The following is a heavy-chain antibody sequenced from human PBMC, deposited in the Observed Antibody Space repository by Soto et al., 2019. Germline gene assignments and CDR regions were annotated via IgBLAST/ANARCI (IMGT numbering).Heavy chain of an antibody. Sequence: QVQLVQSGAAVKKPGSSVKVSCKASGGTFSSYAISWVRQAPGQGLEWMGGIIPIFGTANYAQKFQGRVTITADESTSTAYMELSSLRSEDTAVYYCASAHYYDSSGYSSNWFDPWGQGTLVTVSS. V-gene: IGHV1-69*12. D-gene: IGHD3-22*01. CDR3: ASAHYYDSSGYSSNWFDP. J-gene: IGHJ5*02. CDR1: GGTFSSYA. CDR2: IIPIFGTA.